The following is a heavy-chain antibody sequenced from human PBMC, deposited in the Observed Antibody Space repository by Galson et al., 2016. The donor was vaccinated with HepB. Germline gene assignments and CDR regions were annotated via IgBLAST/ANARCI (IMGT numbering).Heavy chain of an antibody. CDR3: ARHPFLKSAAYY. D-gene: IGHD6-13*01. V-gene: IGHV5-51*01. CDR1: GYSFTNYW. Sequence: QSGAEVKKPGESLKISCQGSGYSFTNYWIAWVRQMPGKGLEWMGIIYPGDSDTRYSPSFQGQITISVDKSISTAYLQWSSLKASDSAMFYCARHPFLKSAAYYWGQGTLLTVSS. CDR2: IYPGDSDT. J-gene: IGHJ4*02.